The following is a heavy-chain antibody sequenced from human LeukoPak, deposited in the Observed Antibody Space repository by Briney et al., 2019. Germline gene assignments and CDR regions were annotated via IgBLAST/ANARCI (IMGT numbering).Heavy chain of an antibody. Sequence: ASVRVSCKSSGYTFTSYGISWVRQAPGQGLEWVGWISAYNGDTKVAQNLQGRVTMSTDTSASTGYMDLRSLRSDDTAVYFCARGDCSDSTCYFPDYWGQGTLVIVSS. V-gene: IGHV1-18*01. CDR2: ISAYNGDT. CDR3: ARGDCSDSTCYFPDY. J-gene: IGHJ4*02. CDR1: GYTFTSYG. D-gene: IGHD2-2*01.